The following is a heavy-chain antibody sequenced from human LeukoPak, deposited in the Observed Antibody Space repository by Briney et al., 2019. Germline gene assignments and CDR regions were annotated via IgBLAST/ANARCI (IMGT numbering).Heavy chain of an antibody. J-gene: IGHJ4*02. D-gene: IGHD6-13*01. CDR2: ISGSGDRR. CDR3: AKGPKQLLVGSRGYYFDY. Sequence: GGSLRLSCAASGFTFDDYAMSWVRQAPGKGLEWVSGISGSGDRRNYADSVKGRFTISRDISKNTLYLQMNSLRAEDTAVYYCAKGPKQLLVGSRGYYFDYWGQGTLVTVSS. V-gene: IGHV3-23*01. CDR1: GFTFDDYA.